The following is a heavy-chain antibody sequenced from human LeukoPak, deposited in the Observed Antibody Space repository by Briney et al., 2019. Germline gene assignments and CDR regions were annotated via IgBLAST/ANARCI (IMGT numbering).Heavy chain of an antibody. CDR1: GFTFSGPA. V-gene: IGHV3-73*01. CDR2: IRSKANSYAT. CDR3: TTLTDY. Sequence: GGSLRLSCAASGFTFSGPAMHWIRQASGKGLEWVGRIRSKANSYATAYAASVKGRFTISRDDSKNTAYLQMNSLRTEDTAVYYCTTLTDYWGQGTLVTVSS. J-gene: IGHJ4*02.